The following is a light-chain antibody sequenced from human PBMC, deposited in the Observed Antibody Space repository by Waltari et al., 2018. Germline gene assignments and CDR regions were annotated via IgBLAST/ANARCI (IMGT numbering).Light chain of an antibody. CDR1: GSAVGASDS. CDR3: SSQTLDGLVL. Sequence: QSALTQPASVSGSPGQSITISCSGVGSAVGASDSVSWHQHHPGKAPQVIIYHVTNRPSGVSDRFSASKSANTASLTISRLQPEDEADYYCSSQTLDGLVLFGGGTRLTVL. V-gene: IGLV2-14*03. J-gene: IGLJ2*01. CDR2: HVT.